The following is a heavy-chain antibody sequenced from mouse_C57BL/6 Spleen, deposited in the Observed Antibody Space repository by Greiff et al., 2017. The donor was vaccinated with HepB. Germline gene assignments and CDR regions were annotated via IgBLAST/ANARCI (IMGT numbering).Heavy chain of an antibody. CDR1: GYTFTSYW. D-gene: IGHD2-5*01. CDR2: IYPGSGST. J-gene: IGHJ1*03. CDR3: ARIYSNYDGYFDV. Sequence: QVQLKQPGAELVKPGASVKMSCKASGYTFTSYWITWVKQRPGQGLEWIGDIYPGSGSTNYNEKFKSKATLTVDTSSSTAYMQLSSLTSEDSAVYYCARIYSNYDGYFDVWGTGTTVTVSS. V-gene: IGHV1-55*01.